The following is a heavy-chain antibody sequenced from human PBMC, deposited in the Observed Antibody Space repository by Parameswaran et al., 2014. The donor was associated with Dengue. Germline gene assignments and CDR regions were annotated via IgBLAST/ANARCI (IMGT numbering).Heavy chain of an antibody. Sequence: VRQMPGKGLEWVSYISSSSTTIYYADSVKGRFTISRDNAKNSLYLQMNSLRDEDTAVYYCARGHSGNSHEYYYYYYYGMEVWGQGTTVTVSS. J-gene: IGHJ6*02. V-gene: IGHV3-48*02. CDR3: ARGHSGNSHEYYYYYYYGMEV. D-gene: IGHD4-23*01. CDR2: ISSSSTTI.